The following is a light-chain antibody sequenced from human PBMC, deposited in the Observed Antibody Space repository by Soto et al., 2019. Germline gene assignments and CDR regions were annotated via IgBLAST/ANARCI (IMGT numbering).Light chain of an antibody. CDR1: QSVKNRD. CDR3: QHYDESPLT. J-gene: IGKJ4*01. V-gene: IGKV3-20*01. CDR2: GAS. Sequence: EVVLTQSPGTLSLPPGERATLSCRASQSVKNRDLVWYQQKPGQAPRLLIYGASSRATGIPDRFSGSGSGTDFTLTISRLEPEDFAVYYCQHYDESPLTFGGGTKVEIK.